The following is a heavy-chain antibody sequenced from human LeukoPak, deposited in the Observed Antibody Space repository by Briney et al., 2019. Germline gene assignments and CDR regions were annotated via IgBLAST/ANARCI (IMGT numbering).Heavy chain of an antibody. V-gene: IGHV1-46*01. Sequence: GASVKVSCKASGYTFTSYYMHWVRQAPGQGLEWMGIINPSGGSTSYAQKFQGRVTMTRDTSTSTAYMELRSLRSDDTAVYYCARDDFWSGYLQTHLSLPDYWGQGTLVTVSS. J-gene: IGHJ4*02. CDR1: GYTFTSYY. CDR3: ARDDFWSGYLQTHLSLPDY. CDR2: INPSGGST. D-gene: IGHD3-3*01.